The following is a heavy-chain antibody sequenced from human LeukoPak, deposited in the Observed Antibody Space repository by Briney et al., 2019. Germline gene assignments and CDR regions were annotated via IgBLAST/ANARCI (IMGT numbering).Heavy chain of an antibody. CDR1: GFTFSNYG. D-gene: IGHD5-18*01. V-gene: IGHV3-30*18. CDR2: ISFDGTNT. CDR3: AKDRIQLWPRNPPHEIDF. Sequence: GGSLRLSCAASGFTFSNYGIHWVRQAPGKGLEWVAVISFDGTNTYYADSLKGRFSVSRDNSKNTVYLQLNSLRPEDTATYFCAKDRIQLWPRNPPHEIDFWGHGTLVAVSS. J-gene: IGHJ4*01.